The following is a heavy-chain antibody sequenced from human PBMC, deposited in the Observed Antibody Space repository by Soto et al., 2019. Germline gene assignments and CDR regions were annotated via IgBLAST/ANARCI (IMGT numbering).Heavy chain of an antibody. CDR2: INAGNGNT. Sequence: QVQLVQSGAEEKKPGASVKVSCKASGYTFTSYAMHWVRQAPGQRLEWMGWINAGNGNTKYSQKFQGRVTITRDTSASTAYMELSSLRSEDTAVYYCARWSTVTTPYFDYWGQGTLVTVSS. CDR3: ARWSTVTTPYFDY. V-gene: IGHV1-3*05. D-gene: IGHD4-17*01. J-gene: IGHJ4*02. CDR1: GYTFTSYA.